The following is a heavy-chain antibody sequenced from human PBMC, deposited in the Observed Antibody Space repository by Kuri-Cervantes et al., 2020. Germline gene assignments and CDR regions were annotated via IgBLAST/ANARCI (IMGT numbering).Heavy chain of an antibody. CDR3: ARGISGRDINQRYYYYGMDV. CDR2: ISYDGSNK. CDR1: GFTFSSYA. V-gene: IGHV3-30*14. D-gene: IGHD5-12*01. Sequence: GESLKISCAASGFTFSSYAMHWVRQAPGKGLEWVAVISYDGSNKYYADSVKGRFTISRDNSKNTLYLQMNSLRAEDTAVYYCARGISGRDINQRYYYYGMDVWGQGTTVTVSS. J-gene: IGHJ6*02.